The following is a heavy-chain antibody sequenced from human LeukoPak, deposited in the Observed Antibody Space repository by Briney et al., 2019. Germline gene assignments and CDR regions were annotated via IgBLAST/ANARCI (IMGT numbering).Heavy chain of an antibody. CDR2: INTGNGNT. J-gene: IGHJ5*02. CDR1: GYTFTSHS. CDR3: VRDGEGVAISVNYWFAP. Sequence: ASVKVSCRASGYTFTSHSMHWVRQAPGQRLEWMGWINTGNGNTKYSQKFQGRVTMTRDTSISTAYMELRSLTSEDTAVYYCVRDGEGVAISVNYWFAPWGQGTLVTVSS. V-gene: IGHV1-3*04. D-gene: IGHD3-10*01.